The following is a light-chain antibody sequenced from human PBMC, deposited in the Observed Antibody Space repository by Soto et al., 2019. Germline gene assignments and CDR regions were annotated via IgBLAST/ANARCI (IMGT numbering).Light chain of an antibody. V-gene: IGKV3-20*01. CDR2: GAS. Sequence: EIVLTQSPDTLSLSPGERATLSCRASQSISSTHLVWYQQQPGQAPSLLIFGASSRATGIPDRFSGSGSGTDFTLTISGLEPEDFAVYYCQQYASSPGTFGQGTKVAIK. CDR3: QQYASSPGT. J-gene: IGKJ1*01. CDR1: QSISSTH.